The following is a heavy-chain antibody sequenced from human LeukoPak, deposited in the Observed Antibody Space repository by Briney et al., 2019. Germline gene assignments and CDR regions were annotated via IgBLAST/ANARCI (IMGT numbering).Heavy chain of an antibody. V-gene: IGHV4-4*07. CDR3: ARRDSSSGWSFDH. D-gene: IGHD6-19*01. CDR2: IHTSGST. Sequence: SETPSLTCTVSGGSIGNYHWSWIRQPAGKGLEWIGQIHTSGSTNYSPPLKSRVSMSLDTTEDQVSLTIRSVSAADTAFYYCARRDSSSGWSFDHWGQGTLVTVSS. J-gene: IGHJ4*02. CDR1: GGSIGNYH.